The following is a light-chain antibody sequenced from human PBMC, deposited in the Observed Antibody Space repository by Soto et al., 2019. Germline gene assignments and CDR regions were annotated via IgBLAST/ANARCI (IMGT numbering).Light chain of an antibody. CDR3: QQYNDWPPT. J-gene: IGKJ1*01. V-gene: IGKV3-15*01. CDR2: GAS. Sequence: SVSPGERATLSCGASQSVSSNLAWYQQKPGQAPRLLIYGASTRATGVPARFSGSGSGTEFTLTVSSLQSEDFAVYYCQQYNDWPPTFGQGTKVDIK. CDR1: QSVSSN.